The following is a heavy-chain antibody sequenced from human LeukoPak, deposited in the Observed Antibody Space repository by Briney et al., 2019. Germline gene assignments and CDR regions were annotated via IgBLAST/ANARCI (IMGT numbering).Heavy chain of an antibody. V-gene: IGHV3-21*01. CDR1: GFTFSSYS. CDR2: ISSSSSYI. Sequence: PGGSLRLSCAGSGFTFSSYSVHWVRQAPGKGLEWVSSISSSSSYIYYADSVKGRFTISRDNAKNSLYLQMNSLRAEDTAVYYCARDGTTVTSWGEEDAFLIWRRGTMVTVSS. D-gene: IGHD4-17*01. J-gene: IGHJ3*02. CDR3: ARDGTTVTSWGEEDAFLI.